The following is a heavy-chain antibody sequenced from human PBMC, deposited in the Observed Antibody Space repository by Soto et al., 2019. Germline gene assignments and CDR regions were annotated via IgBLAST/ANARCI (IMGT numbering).Heavy chain of an antibody. Sequence: QVQLQESGPGLVKPSETLSLTCTVSGGSISSYYWSWIRQPPGKGLEWIGYIYDSGSTNYNPSLKSRVTISIDMSKNQFSLKVTSVTAADTAVYYCARDRGAISAALEYWGQGTLVTVSS. J-gene: IGHJ4*02. D-gene: IGHD6-13*01. CDR2: IYDSGST. CDR1: GGSISSYY. V-gene: IGHV4-59*01. CDR3: ARDRGAISAALEY.